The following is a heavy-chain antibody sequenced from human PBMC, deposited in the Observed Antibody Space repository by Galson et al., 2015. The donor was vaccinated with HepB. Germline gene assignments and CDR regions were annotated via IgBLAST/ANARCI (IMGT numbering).Heavy chain of an antibody. D-gene: IGHD4-11*01. CDR1: GYTFTSYD. CDR3: ASPTLQYYYYYGMDV. Sequence: SCKASGYTFTSYDINWVRQATGQGLEWMGWMNPNSGNTGYAQKFQGRVTMTRNTSISTAYMELSSLRSEDTAVYYCASPTLQYYYYYGMDVWGQGTTVTVSS. V-gene: IGHV1-8*01. J-gene: IGHJ6*02. CDR2: MNPNSGNT.